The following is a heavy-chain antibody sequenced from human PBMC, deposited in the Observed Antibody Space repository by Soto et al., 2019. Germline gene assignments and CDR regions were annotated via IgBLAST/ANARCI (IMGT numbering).Heavy chain of an antibody. D-gene: IGHD4-17*01. Sequence: SETLSLTCTVSGGSISSTTYYWGWIRQPPGKGLEWIGSINYSGSSYYNPSLKSRVTISVETSKNHFSLKPSSVTAADTSVYYCARNPVTPNVGYFDLWGRGTPVTVSS. J-gene: IGHJ2*01. CDR1: GGSISSTTYY. V-gene: IGHV4-39*02. CDR3: ARNPVTPNVGYFDL. CDR2: INYSGSS.